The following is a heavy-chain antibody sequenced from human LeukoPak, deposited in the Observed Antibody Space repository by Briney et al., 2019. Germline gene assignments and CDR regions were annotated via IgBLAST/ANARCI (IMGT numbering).Heavy chain of an antibody. D-gene: IGHD3-10*01. CDR1: GFTFSSYW. J-gene: IGHJ4*02. Sequence: GGSLRLSCAASGFTFSSYWMSWVRQAPGKGLEWVANIKQDGSEKYYVDSVQGRFTISRDNAKNSLYLQMNSLRAEDTAVYYCARDLRYYGSGSEFDYWGQGTPVTVSS. CDR2: IKQDGSEK. CDR3: ARDLRYYGSGSEFDY. V-gene: IGHV3-7*01.